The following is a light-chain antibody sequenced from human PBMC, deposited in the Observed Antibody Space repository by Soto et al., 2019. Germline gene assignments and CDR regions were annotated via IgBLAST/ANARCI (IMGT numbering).Light chain of an antibody. J-gene: IGKJ1*01. Sequence: EIVMTQSPATLSVSPGERATLSCRASQSVSSNLAWYQQKPGQDPRLLIYGASTRATGIPARFSGSGSGTDFTLTISSLQSEDFAVYYCQQYNNWPRTFGQVTKVEIK. CDR1: QSVSSN. V-gene: IGKV3-15*01. CDR2: GAS. CDR3: QQYNNWPRT.